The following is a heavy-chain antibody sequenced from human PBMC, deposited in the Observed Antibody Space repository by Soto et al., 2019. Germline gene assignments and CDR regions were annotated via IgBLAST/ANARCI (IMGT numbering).Heavy chain of an antibody. V-gene: IGHV3-30-3*01. CDR2: ISSDGSNK. J-gene: IGHJ6*02. CDR3: ARCKYTSSSGDYYYYYGMDV. D-gene: IGHD6-6*01. Sequence: PGGSLRLSCAAPGFTFSSYAVHWVRQAPGKGLEWVAVISSDGSNKLYADSVKGRFTISRDNSKNTLYLQMNSLRAEDTAVYYCARCKYTSSSGDYYYYYGMDVWGQGTTVTVSS. CDR1: GFTFSSYA.